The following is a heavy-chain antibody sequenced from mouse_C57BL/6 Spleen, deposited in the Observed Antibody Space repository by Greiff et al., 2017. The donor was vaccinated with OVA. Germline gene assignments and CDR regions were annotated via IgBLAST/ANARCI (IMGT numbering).Heavy chain of an antibody. Sequence: EVKVVESGAELVRPGASVKLSCTASGFNIKDYYMHWVKQRPEQGLEWIGRIDPEDGDTEYAPKFQGKATMTADTSSNTAYLQLSSLTSEDTAVYYCTTGVYYGNLYYAMDYWGQGTSVTVSS. CDR1: GFNIKDYY. V-gene: IGHV14-1*01. J-gene: IGHJ4*01. CDR2: IDPEDGDT. D-gene: IGHD2-1*01. CDR3: TTGVYYGNLYYAMDY.